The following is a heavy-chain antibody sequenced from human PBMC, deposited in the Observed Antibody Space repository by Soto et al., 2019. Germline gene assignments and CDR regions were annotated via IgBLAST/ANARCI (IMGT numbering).Heavy chain of an antibody. J-gene: IGHJ5*02. D-gene: IGHD1-1*01. CDR2: VDYSGNS. CDR3: MRPLVSGTISSGNRFDP. CDR1: GGSISGSRHH. Sequence: SETLSLTCNVSGGSISGSRHHWGWISQSPGKGLEWIASVDYSGNSYYNPSLRSRVTVSVDTSKNQFSLKVTSVTAADSAIYYCMRPLVSGTISSGNRFDPWGPGTPVTVSS. V-gene: IGHV4-39*01.